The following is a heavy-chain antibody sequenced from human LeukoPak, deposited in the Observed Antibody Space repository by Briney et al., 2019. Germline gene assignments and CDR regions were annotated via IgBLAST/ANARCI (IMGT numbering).Heavy chain of an antibody. CDR2: IIPIFGTA. D-gene: IGHD3-22*01. Sequence: SVKVSCKASGGTFISYAISWVRQAPGQGLEWMGGIIPIFGTANYAQKFRGRVTITADESTSTAYMELSSLRSEDTAVYYCAREWGHDSSGYYYAYWGQGTLVTVSS. V-gene: IGHV1-69*13. CDR3: AREWGHDSSGYYYAY. CDR1: GGTFISYA. J-gene: IGHJ4*02.